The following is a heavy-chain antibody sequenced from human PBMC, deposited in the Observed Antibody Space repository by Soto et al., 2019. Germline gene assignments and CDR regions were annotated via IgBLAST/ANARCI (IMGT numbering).Heavy chain of an antibody. CDR1: GGSISSSNW. J-gene: IGHJ4*02. CDR3: ARGSYASNFDY. D-gene: IGHD3-16*01. V-gene: IGHV4-4*02. CDR2: IYHRGGT. Sequence: SETLSLTCAVSGGSISSSNWWSWVRQPPGKGLEWIGEIYHRGGTNYNPSLKSRVTISVDKSKNQFSLKLTSVTAADSAVYYCARGSYASNFDYWGQGTLVTVSS.